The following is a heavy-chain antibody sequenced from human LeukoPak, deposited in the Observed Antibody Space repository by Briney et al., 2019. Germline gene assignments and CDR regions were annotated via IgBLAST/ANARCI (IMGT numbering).Heavy chain of an antibody. CDR3: ARAGSYYDSSGYSGPYYFDY. CDR2: ISYDGSNK. V-gene: IGHV3-30*03. Sequence: GGSLRLSCATSGFTFSSYWMRWVRRSPGKGLEWVAVISYDGSNKYYAYFVKGRFTISRDKSKNTLYLQMNSLRAEDTAVYYCARAGSYYDSSGYSGPYYFDYWGQGTLVTVSS. CDR1: GFTFSSYW. J-gene: IGHJ4*02. D-gene: IGHD3-22*01.